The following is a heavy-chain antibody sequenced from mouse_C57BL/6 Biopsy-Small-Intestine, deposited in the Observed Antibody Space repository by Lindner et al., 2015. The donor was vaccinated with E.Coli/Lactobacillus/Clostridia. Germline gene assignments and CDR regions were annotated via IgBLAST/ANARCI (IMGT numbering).Heavy chain of an antibody. D-gene: IGHD1-1*01. CDR1: GYTFSSYW. CDR3: ARFTTVVAKYYFDY. CDR2: IYPGDGAA. J-gene: IGHJ2*01. Sequence: VQLQESGAELVKPGASVKISCRASGYTFSSYWMNWVKQRPERGLEWIGQIYPGDGAANYNGKFKGKATLTADKSSSTAYLQLSSLTSEDTAVYYCARFTTVVAKYYFDYVGPRHHSHSLL. V-gene: IGHV1-80*01.